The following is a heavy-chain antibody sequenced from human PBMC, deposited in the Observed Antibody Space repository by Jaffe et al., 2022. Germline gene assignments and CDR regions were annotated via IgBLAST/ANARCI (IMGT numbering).Heavy chain of an antibody. CDR1: GGSFSGYY. CDR3: ARGPYKGYCSGGSCPGAFDI. Sequence: QVQLQQWGAGLLKPSETLSLTCAVYGGSFSGYYWSWIRQPPGKGLEWIGEINHSGSTNYNPSLKSRVTISVDTSKNQFSLKLSSVTAADTAVYYCARGPYKGYCSGGSCPGAFDIWGQGTMVTVSS. CDR2: INHSGST. J-gene: IGHJ3*02. V-gene: IGHV4-34*01. D-gene: IGHD2-15*01.